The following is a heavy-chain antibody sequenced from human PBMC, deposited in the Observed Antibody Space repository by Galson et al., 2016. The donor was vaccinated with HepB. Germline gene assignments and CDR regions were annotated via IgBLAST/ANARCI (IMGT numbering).Heavy chain of an antibody. CDR3: ARGRYCSSTSCYAFSTYAFDI. CDR1: GVAFSSYI. J-gene: IGHJ3*02. Sequence: CKASGVAFSSYIIIWVRQAPGQGLEWMGGIIPTFNTTKYAQHFQGRVTITADEPTNTAYMELSSLKSDDTAVYYCARGRYCSSTSCYAFSTYAFDIWGQGTMVAVSS. CDR2: IIPTFNTT. V-gene: IGHV1-69*01. D-gene: IGHD2-2*01.